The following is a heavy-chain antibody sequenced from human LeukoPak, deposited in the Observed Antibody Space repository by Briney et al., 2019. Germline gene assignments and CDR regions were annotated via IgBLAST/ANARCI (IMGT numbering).Heavy chain of an antibody. J-gene: IGHJ4*02. CDR3: VKGDIAAAGTQGFDY. D-gene: IGHD6-13*01. V-gene: IGHV3-64D*06. Sequence: GGPLRLSCSVSGFTFSCYYMLWAPQATGKGVEYVTAFSSNGGSTYYADSVKGRFTISRDNSKNTLYLQMSSLRAEDTAVYYCVKGDIAAAGTQGFDYWGQGTLVTVSS. CDR1: GFTFSCYY. CDR2: FSSNGGST.